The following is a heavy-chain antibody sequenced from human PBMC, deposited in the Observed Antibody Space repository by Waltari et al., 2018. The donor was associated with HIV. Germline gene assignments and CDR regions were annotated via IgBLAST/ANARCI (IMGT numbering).Heavy chain of an antibody. CDR2: TYHRSKWFQ. V-gene: IGHV6-1*02. J-gene: IGHJ4*02. CDR3: ARDSNGLDY. Sequence: HVQLLQSGPGLVTPSPPLSITCAISGASAPSDSSARNLIRLSPSGGLEWLGRTYHRSKWFQLYAPSVRGRIRVDVDPSVNHFSLHLDSVTPDDTAVYYCARDSNGLDYWGQGTVVTVSS. D-gene: IGHD4-4*01. CDR1: GASAPSDSSA.